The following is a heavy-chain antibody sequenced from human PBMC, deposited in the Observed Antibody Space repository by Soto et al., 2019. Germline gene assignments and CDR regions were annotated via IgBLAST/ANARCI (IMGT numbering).Heavy chain of an antibody. Sequence: EVQLLESGGGLVQPGGSLRLSCAASGFTFSSYAMTWVRQAPGKGLEWVSAISDSGGSTYYADSVKGRFTISRDNSKNTLYLQMNSLTAEDTAVNYCAKEPLLSGWYYFDYWGQGTLVTVSS. CDR2: ISDSGGST. CDR1: GFTFSSYA. CDR3: AKEPLLSGWYYFDY. D-gene: IGHD6-19*01. V-gene: IGHV3-23*01. J-gene: IGHJ4*02.